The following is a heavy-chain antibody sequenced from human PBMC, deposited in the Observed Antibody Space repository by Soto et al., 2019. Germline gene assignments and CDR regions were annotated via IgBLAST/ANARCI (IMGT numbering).Heavy chain of an antibody. CDR1: GYTFTGYL. Sequence: ASVKVSCKXSGYTFTGYLMHWVRQAPGQGLEWMGWINPNSGGTNSAQKFQGRIIMTRDTSISTAYMELSSLRSDDTAIYYCARTMTTVTRRGMDVWGQGTTVTVSS. J-gene: IGHJ6*02. CDR2: INPNSGGT. D-gene: IGHD4-17*01. V-gene: IGHV1-2*02. CDR3: ARTMTTVTRRGMDV.